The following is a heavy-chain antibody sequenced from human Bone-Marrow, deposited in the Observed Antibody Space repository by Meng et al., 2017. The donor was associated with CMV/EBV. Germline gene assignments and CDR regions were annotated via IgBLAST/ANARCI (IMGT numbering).Heavy chain of an antibody. Sequence: ASVKVSCKASGYTFTSYDINWVRQATVQGLEWMGWMNPNSGNTGYAQKFQGRVTITRNTSISTAYMELSSLRSEDTAVYYCARGGYDFWSGPGGMDVWGQGTTVTVSS. V-gene: IGHV1-8*03. CDR2: MNPNSGNT. CDR1: GYTFTSYD. CDR3: ARGGYDFWSGPGGMDV. J-gene: IGHJ6*02. D-gene: IGHD3-3*01.